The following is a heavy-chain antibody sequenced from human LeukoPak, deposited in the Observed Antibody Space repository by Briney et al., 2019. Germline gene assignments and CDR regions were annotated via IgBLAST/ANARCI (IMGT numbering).Heavy chain of an antibody. Sequence: SETLSLTCTVSGGSISSNYWSWIRQPAGKGLEWIGRIYNSGNINYNPSLKSRATMSVDASKNQFSLKLSSVTAADTAIYYCARSRPVHCSIISCYGLDPFAYWGQGTLVTVSS. V-gene: IGHV4-4*07. J-gene: IGHJ4*02. CDR1: GGSISSNY. D-gene: IGHD2-2*01. CDR2: IYNSGNI. CDR3: ARSRPVHCSIISCYGLDPFAY.